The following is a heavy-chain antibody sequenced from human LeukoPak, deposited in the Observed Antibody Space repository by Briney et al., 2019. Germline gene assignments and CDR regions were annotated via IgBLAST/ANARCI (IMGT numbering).Heavy chain of an antibody. V-gene: IGHV4-38-2*02. D-gene: IGHD2-15*01. CDR1: GYSISSGYY. CDR3: ARERINAFVGRGAFDI. J-gene: IGHJ3*02. CDR2: IYHSGST. Sequence: NPSETLSLTCAVSGYSISSGYYWGWIRPPPGKGLEWIGSIYHSGSTYYNPSLKSRVTISVDTSKNQFSLKLSSVTAADTAVYYCARERINAFVGRGAFDIWGQGTMVTVSS.